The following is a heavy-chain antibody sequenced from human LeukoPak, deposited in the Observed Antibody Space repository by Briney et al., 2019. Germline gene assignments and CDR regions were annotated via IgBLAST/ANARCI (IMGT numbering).Heavy chain of an antibody. Sequence: GGSLRLSCAASGFTFSSYAMSWVRQAPGKGLEWVSAISGSGGSTYYADSVKGRFTISRDNSKNTLYLQMNSLRAEDTAVYYCAKARLELPYFGMDVWGQGTTVAVSS. V-gene: IGHV3-23*01. D-gene: IGHD1-7*01. CDR3: AKARLELPYFGMDV. CDR2: ISGSGGST. J-gene: IGHJ6*02. CDR1: GFTFSSYA.